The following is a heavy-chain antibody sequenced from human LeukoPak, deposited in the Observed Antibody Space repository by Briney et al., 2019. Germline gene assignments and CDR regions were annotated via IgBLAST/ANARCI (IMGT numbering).Heavy chain of an antibody. CDR1: GGTFSSYA. V-gene: IGHV1-69*06. Sequence: SVKVSCKASGGTFSSYAISWVRQAPGQGLEWMGGIIPIFGTANYAQKFQGRVTITADKSTSTAYTELSSLRSEDTAVYYCARGDITIFGVAHYYYYMDVWGKGTTVTVSS. CDR3: ARGDITIFGVAHYYYYMDV. J-gene: IGHJ6*03. CDR2: IIPIFGTA. D-gene: IGHD3-3*01.